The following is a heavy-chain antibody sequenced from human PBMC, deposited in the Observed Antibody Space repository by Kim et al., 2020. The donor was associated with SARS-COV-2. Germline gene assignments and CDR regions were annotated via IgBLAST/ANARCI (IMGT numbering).Heavy chain of an antibody. CDR2: INHSGST. CDR3: ARSWYYYDSSPHDY. D-gene: IGHD3-22*01. Sequence: SETLSLTCAVYGGSFSGYYWSWIRQPPGKGLEWIGEINHSGSTNYNPSLKSRVTISVDTSKNQFSLKLSSVTAADTAVYYCARSWYYYDSSPHDYWGQGT. CDR1: GGSFSGYY. J-gene: IGHJ4*02. V-gene: IGHV4-34*01.